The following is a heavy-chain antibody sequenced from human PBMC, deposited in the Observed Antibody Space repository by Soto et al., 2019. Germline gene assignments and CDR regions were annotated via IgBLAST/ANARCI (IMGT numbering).Heavy chain of an antibody. J-gene: IGHJ3*01. CDR1: GGSVSSGGYS. CDR2: MYYGGST. CDR3: ARAMDTVHDSFDL. V-gene: IGHV4-30-2*01. Sequence: QLQLQESGSGLVKSSQTLSLTCAVSGGSVSSGGYSWSWIRQPPGKGLEWIGYMYYGGSTYYNPSLKSRVTISADRSKNQFSLKLISVTAADTAVYYWARAMDTVHDSFDLWGQGTMITV. D-gene: IGHD5-18*01.